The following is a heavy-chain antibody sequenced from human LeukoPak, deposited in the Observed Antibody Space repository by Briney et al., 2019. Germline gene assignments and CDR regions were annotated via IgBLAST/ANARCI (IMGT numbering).Heavy chain of an antibody. J-gene: IGHJ4*02. CDR2: INHSGST. CDR3: ATREWSGSYAYYFDY. V-gene: IGHV4-34*01. Sequence: SETLSLTCAVYGGSFSGYYWSWIRQPPGKGLEWIGEINHSGSTNYNPSLKSRVTISVDTSKNQFSLELSSVTAADTAVYYCATREWSGSYAYYFDYWGQGTLVTVSS. CDR1: GGSFSGYY. D-gene: IGHD1-26*01.